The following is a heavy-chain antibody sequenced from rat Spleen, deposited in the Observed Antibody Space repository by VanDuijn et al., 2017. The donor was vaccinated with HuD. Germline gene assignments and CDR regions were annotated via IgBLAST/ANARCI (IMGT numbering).Heavy chain of an antibody. V-gene: IGHV5-20*01. Sequence: EVQLVESGGGLVQPGRSMKLSCAASGFTFSNYDMAWVRQAPTKGLEWVASISYDGSSTYYRDSVKGRFTISRDNAKSTLYLQMDSLRSEDTATYYCTTEGGPFDYWGQGVMVTVSS. CDR2: ISYDGSST. CDR3: TTEGGPFDY. J-gene: IGHJ2*01. CDR1: GFTFSNYD.